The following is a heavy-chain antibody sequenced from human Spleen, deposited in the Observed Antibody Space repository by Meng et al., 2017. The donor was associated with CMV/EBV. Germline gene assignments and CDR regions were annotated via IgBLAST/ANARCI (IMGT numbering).Heavy chain of an antibody. J-gene: IGHJ4*02. CDR2: INPNSGGT. CDR3: ARVLTGTTPFFDY. D-gene: IGHD1-7*01. V-gene: IGHV1-2*02. Sequence: GRRVQSGAEVKKPGASVKVSCKASGYPFTGYYMHWVRQAPGQGLEWMGWINPNSGGTNYAQKFQGRVTMTRDTSISTAYMELSRLRSDDTAVYYCARVLTGTTPFFDYWGQGTLVTVSS. CDR1: GYPFTGYY.